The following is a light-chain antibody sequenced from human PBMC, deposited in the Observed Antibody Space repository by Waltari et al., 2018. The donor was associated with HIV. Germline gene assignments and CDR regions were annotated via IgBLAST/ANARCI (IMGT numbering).Light chain of an antibody. CDR3: QSYDSSLSGVV. CDR1: SSNIGAGYD. CDR2: GNT. J-gene: IGLJ2*01. V-gene: IGLV1-40*01. Sequence: QSVLTQPPSVSGAPGQRVTISCTGGSSNIGAGYDVHWYQQLPGTAPKLLIYGNTNRPSVFPDRFSGSKSGTSASLAITGLQAEDESDYYCQSYDSSLSGVVFGGGTKLTVL.